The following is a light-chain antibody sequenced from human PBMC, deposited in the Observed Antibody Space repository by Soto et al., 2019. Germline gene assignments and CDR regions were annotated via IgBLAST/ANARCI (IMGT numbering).Light chain of an antibody. J-gene: IGKJ1*01. V-gene: IGKV3-11*01. CDR3: HQRSDWPWT. CDR1: QSVSGY. CDR2: DAS. Sequence: EIVLTQSPVTLSLSPGERATLSCRASQSVSGYLAWYQQKPGQAPRLLIYDASNRATGIPARVSGSGSGTAFTLTIRRLEPEDFALYYCHQRSDWPWTFGQGTKVEIK.